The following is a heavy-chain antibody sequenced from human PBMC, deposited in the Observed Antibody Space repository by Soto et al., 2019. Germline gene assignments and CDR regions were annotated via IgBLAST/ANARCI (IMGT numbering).Heavy chain of an antibody. J-gene: IGHJ4*02. D-gene: IGHD3-9*01. Sequence: GGSLRLSCAASGFTFSSYSMNWVRQAPGKGLEWVSYISSSSSTIYYADSVKGRFTISRDNAKNSLYLQMNSLRDEDTAVYYCARDGQPYYDILTGYYNVPSVVLDFDYWGQGTLVTVSS. CDR3: ARDGQPYYDILTGYYNVPSVVLDFDY. CDR2: ISSSSSTI. CDR1: GFTFSSYS. V-gene: IGHV3-48*02.